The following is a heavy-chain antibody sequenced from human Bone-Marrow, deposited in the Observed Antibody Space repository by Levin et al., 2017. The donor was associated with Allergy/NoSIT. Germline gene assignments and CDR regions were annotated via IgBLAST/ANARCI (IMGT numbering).Heavy chain of an antibody. CDR2: ISSSGSTI. CDR3: ARAPEVLRFLEWRTYYYYYGMDV. J-gene: IGHJ6*02. CDR1: GFTFSSYE. V-gene: IGHV3-48*03. Sequence: GGSLRLSCAASGFTFSSYEMNWVRQAPGKGLEWVSYISSSGSTIYYADSVKGRFTISRDNAKNSLYLQMNSLRAEDTAVYYCARAPEVLRFLEWRTYYYYYGMDVWGQGTTVTVSS. D-gene: IGHD3-3*01.